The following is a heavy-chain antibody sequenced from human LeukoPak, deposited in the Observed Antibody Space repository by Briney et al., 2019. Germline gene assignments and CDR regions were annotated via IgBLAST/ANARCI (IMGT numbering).Heavy chain of an antibody. CDR1: GGSFSGYY. CDR3: GRGRSGCLPVDY. V-gene: IGHV4-34*01. D-gene: IGHD2-2*01. CDR2: INHSGST. Sequence: SETLSLTCAVYGGSFSGYYWSRIRQPPGKGLEWIGEINHSGSTNYNPSLKSRVIISVDTSKNQFSLKLSSVTAADTAVYYCGRGRSGCLPVDYWGRGPLATVPS. J-gene: IGHJ4*02.